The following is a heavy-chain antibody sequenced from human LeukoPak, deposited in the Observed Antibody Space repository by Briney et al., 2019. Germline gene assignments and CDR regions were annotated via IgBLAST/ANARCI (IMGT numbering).Heavy chain of an antibody. J-gene: IGHJ6*03. CDR3: AKGGGYEAQYYYYYLDV. Sequence: GGSLRLSCAASGFTFSSYGLHWVRQTPGKGLEWVAFIRYDGSNKYYADSVKGRFTVSRDNSKNTLYLQMKSLRAEDTAVYYCAKGGGYEAQYYYYYLDVWGKGTTVTISS. CDR1: GFTFSSYG. D-gene: IGHD5-12*01. CDR2: IRYDGSNK. V-gene: IGHV3-30*02.